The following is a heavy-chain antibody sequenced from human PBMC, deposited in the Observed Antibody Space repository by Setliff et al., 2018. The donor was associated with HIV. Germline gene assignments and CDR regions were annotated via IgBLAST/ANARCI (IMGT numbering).Heavy chain of an antibody. CDR3: TGDYNSGSHRFDY. CDR1: GGSISSYY. J-gene: IGHJ4*02. V-gene: IGHV4-4*08. Sequence: PSETLSLTCTVSGGSISSYYWSWIRQSPRKGLEWIGYIYPIGSPDYPSGNTVYNPSFRSRVTLSLDTSKNQFSLQLTSVTAADAAVYYCTGDYNSGSHRFDYWGQGTPVTVSS. D-gene: IGHD3-10*01. CDR2: IYPIGSPDYPSGNT.